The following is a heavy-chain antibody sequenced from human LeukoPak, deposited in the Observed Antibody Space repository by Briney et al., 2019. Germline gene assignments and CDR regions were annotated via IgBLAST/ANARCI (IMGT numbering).Heavy chain of an antibody. Sequence: GGSLRLSCLTSGFTLSTNAMSWVRQAPGKGLEWVSVIYSGGSTYYADSVKGRFTISRDNSKNTLYLQMNSLRAEDTAVYYCARARWELPMVNYFDYWGQGTLVTVSS. CDR3: ARARWELPMVNYFDY. J-gene: IGHJ4*02. D-gene: IGHD1-26*01. CDR2: IYSGGST. V-gene: IGHV3-53*01. CDR1: GFTLSTNA.